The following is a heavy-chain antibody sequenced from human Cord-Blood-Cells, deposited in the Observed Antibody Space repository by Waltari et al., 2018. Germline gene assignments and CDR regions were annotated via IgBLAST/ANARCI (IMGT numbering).Heavy chain of an antibody. J-gene: IGHJ4*02. Sequence: QVQLVQSGAEVKKPGASVKVSCTASGYTFTSYDINWVRQATGQGLEWMGWMNPNSGKTGYAKKFQGRVTITRNNSISTAYMELSSLRSEDTAVYYCAGGFRAAAGTPSWGQGTLVTVSS. D-gene: IGHD6-13*01. CDR3: AGGFRAAAGTPS. CDR1: GYTFTSYD. CDR2: MNPNSGKT. V-gene: IGHV1-8*03.